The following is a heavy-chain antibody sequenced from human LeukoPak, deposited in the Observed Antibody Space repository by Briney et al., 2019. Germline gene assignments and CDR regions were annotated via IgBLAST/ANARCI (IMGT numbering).Heavy chain of an antibody. D-gene: IGHD5-12*01. CDR1: GGSISSSTYY. J-gene: IGHJ4*02. CDR2: LYYSGST. CDR3: ARQAISGYDPPPFDS. Sequence: SETLSLTCTVSGGSISSSTYYWGWIRQPPGKALVWIGNLYYSGSTYYNPSLKSRVTISVDTSKNQFSLKLSSVTAADTALYYCARQAISGYDPPPFDSWGQGTLVTVSS. V-gene: IGHV4-39*01.